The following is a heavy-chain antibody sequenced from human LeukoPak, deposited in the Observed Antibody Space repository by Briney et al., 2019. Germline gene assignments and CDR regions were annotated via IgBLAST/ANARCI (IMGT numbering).Heavy chain of an antibody. D-gene: IGHD2-21*02. Sequence: PGGSLRLSCAASGFIVSSNYINWVRQAPGKGLEWVSVIYYDGSTYYADSVKGRFTISRDNSKNTVYLQMNSLRAEDTAVYYCARGRRYCGGDCYVPYYFDYWGQGTLVTVSS. J-gene: IGHJ4*02. CDR3: ARGRRYCGGDCYVPYYFDY. CDR2: IYYDGST. V-gene: IGHV3-53*01. CDR1: GFIVSSNY.